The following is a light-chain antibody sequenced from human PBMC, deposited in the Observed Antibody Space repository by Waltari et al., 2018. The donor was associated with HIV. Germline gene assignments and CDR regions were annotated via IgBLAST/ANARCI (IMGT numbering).Light chain of an antibody. CDR3: QQYNNWPPNYT. J-gene: IGKJ2*01. CDR1: QRVSNN. V-gene: IGKV3D-15*01. Sequence: EIVMTQSPATLSVSPGERATPSRRASQRVSNNLAWYQHKPGQAPRLLIYGASTRATGIPARFSGSGSGTEFTLSISSLQSEDFAVYYCQQYNNWPPNYTFGQGTKLEIK. CDR2: GAS.